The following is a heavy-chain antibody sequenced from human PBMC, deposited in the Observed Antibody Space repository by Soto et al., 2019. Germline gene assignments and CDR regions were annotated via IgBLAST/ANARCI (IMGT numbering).Heavy chain of an antibody. V-gene: IGHV2-70*11. CDR2: IDWDDDK. CDR1: GFSLSTSGMC. Sequence: SGPTLVNPTQTLTLTCTFSGFSLSTSGMCVSWIRQPPGKALEWLARIDWDDDKYYSTSLKTRLTISKDTSRNQVVLTMTNMDPVDTATYYCARFPGPTSGSVYFDYWGRGTLVTVSS. J-gene: IGHJ4*02. CDR3: ARFPGPTSGSVYFDY. D-gene: IGHD3-10*01.